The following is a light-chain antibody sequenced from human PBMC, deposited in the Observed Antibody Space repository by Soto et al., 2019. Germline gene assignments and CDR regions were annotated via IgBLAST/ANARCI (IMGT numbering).Light chain of an antibody. CDR1: RSVSSS. V-gene: IGKV3-11*01. CDR3: QQRSNWPPYT. J-gene: IGKJ2*01. Sequence: EIVLTQSPATLSLSPGERATLSCRASRSVSSSLAWYQQKPGQAPRLLIYDASNRATGIPARFSGSGSGTDFTLTISSLEPEDFAVYYCQQRSNWPPYTFGQGTKLEIK. CDR2: DAS.